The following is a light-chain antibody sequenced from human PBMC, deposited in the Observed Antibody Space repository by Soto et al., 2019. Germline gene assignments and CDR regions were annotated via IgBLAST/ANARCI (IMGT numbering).Light chain of an antibody. CDR3: QQYNHWPPLT. CDR2: GAS. J-gene: IGKJ4*01. Sequence: EIVMTQSPVTLSVSPGERATLSCRASQSVGRNLAWYQQKPGQAPRLLIYGASTRATGIPARFSGSGSGTEFTLTISSLQSEDFAIYSCQQYNHWPPLTFGGGTQVEIK. CDR1: QSVGRN. V-gene: IGKV3-15*01.